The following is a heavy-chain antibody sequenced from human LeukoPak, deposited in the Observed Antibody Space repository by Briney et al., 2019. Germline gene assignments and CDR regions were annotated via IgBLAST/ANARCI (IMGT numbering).Heavy chain of an antibody. Sequence: SETLSLTCTVSGGSISSGHYWWGWIRQPPGKGLDWIGSMYYSGNTHYNPSLQSRVTVSVDTSKNQFSLKLTSETAADTAVYYCVRQRGVGSWSFDYWGQGNLVTVSS. J-gene: IGHJ4*02. V-gene: IGHV4-39*01. CDR2: MYYSGNT. CDR1: GGSISSGHYW. D-gene: IGHD2-15*01. CDR3: VRQRGVGSWSFDY.